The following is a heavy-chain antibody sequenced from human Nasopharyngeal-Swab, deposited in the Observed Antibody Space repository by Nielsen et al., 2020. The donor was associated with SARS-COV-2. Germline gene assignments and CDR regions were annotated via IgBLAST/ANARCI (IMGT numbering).Heavy chain of an antibody. J-gene: IGHJ5*02. CDR2: IYYSGST. V-gene: IGHV4-61*01. CDR1: GGSVSSGSYY. Sequence: SETLSLTCTVSGGSVSSGSYYWSWIRQPPGKGLEWTGYIYYSGSTNYNPSLKSRVTISVDTSKNQFSLKLSSVTAADTAVYYCARFSGYDYPYNWFDPWGQGTLVTVSS. CDR3: ARFSGYDYPYNWFDP. D-gene: IGHD5-12*01.